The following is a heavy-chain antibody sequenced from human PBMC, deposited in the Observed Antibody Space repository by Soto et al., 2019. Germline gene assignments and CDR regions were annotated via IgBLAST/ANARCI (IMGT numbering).Heavy chain of an antibody. J-gene: IGHJ3*02. V-gene: IGHV3-23*01. Sequence: GGSLRLSCAASGFTFSSYAMSWVRQAPGKGLEWVSAISGSGGSTYYADSVKGRFTISRDNFKNTLYLQMNSLRAEDTAVYYCAKYGPADILTGYDAFDIWGQGTMVTVSS. CDR3: AKYGPADILTGYDAFDI. CDR2: ISGSGGST. CDR1: GFTFSSYA. D-gene: IGHD3-9*01.